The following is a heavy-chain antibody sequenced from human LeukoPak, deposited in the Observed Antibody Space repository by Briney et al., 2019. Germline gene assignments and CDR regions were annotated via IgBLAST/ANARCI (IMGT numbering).Heavy chain of an antibody. V-gene: IGHV4-39*07. CDR2: IFYGGST. CDR1: GGSIYSSNSY. Sequence: SETLSLTCTVSGGSIYSSNSYWAWIRQPPGKGLEWIGSIFYGGSTFYNPSLKRRVTISIDTSNQFSLRLTSMTAADTAVYYCVRDPKSAVAADWFDPWGQGTLVTVSS. D-gene: IGHD6-19*01. CDR3: VRDPKSAVAADWFDP. J-gene: IGHJ5*02.